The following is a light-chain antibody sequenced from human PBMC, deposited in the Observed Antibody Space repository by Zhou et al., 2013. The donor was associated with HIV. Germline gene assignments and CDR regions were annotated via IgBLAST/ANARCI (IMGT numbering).Light chain of an antibody. CDR3: QQANSFPWT. J-gene: IGKJ1*01. CDR1: QGISSW. CDR2: ATS. Sequence: IRITQSPSSLSASTGDRVTITCRASQGISSWLAWYQQKPGKAPKLLIYATSTLESGVPSRFSGSGSGTDFTLTISSLQAEDFATYYCQQANSFPWTFGQGTKVEIK. V-gene: IGKV1-12*01.